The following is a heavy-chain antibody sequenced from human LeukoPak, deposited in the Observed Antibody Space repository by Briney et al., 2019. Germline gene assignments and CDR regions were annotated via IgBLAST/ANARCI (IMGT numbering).Heavy chain of an antibody. V-gene: IGHV1-18*01. Sequence: ASVKVSCKASGYTFTSYGISWVRQAPGQGLEWMGWISTHNGKTHYAQNFQDRITMTTDTSTSTAYLELRSLRSDDTTVYFCARQYCITTDCSLIQTYFDYWGQGTLVTVSS. J-gene: IGHJ4*02. CDR3: ARQYCITTDCSLIQTYFDY. D-gene: IGHD3-10*01. CDR2: ISTHNGKT. CDR1: GYTFTSYG.